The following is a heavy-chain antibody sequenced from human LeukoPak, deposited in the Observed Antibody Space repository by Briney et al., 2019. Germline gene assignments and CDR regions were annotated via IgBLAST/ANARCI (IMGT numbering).Heavy chain of an antibody. D-gene: IGHD3-22*01. J-gene: IGHJ3*02. V-gene: IGHV3-53*01. CDR2: IYSGGST. CDR1: GFTVSSNY. CDR3: AREPPGYDCSGFPTVDAFDI. Sequence: GGSLRLSCAASGFTVSSNYMSWVRQAPGKELEWVSVIYSGGSTYYADSVKGRFTISRDNSKNTLYLQMNSLRAEDTAVYYCAREPPGYDCSGFPTVDAFDIWGQGTMVTVTS.